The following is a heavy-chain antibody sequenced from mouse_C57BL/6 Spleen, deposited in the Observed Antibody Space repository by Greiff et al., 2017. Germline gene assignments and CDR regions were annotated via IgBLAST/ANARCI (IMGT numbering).Heavy chain of an antibody. D-gene: IGHD1-1*01. V-gene: IGHV5-16*01. CDR3: ARGSSYYYAMDY. J-gene: IGHJ4*01. CDR1: GFTFSDYY. Sequence: EVKLVESEGGLVQPGSSMKLSCTASGFTFSDYYMAWVRQVPEKGLEWVANINYDGSSTYYLDSLKSRFIISRDNAKNILYLQMSSLKSEDTATYYCARGSSYYYAMDYWGQGTSVTVSS. CDR2: INYDGSST.